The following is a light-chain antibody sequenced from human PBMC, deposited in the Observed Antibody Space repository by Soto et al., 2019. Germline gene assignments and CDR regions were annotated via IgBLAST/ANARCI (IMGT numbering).Light chain of an antibody. CDR3: QQYGSLSCT. CDR2: AAS. V-gene: IGKV1-5*01. CDR1: QSISSW. Sequence: DIPMTQSPSTLCASVGDRVTITCRASQSISSWLAWYQQKPGKAPKLLIYAASSLQSGVPSRFSGSGSGTHFTLTISRRVHEDFFVYYCQQYGSLSCTFGPGTKVDIK. J-gene: IGKJ1*01.